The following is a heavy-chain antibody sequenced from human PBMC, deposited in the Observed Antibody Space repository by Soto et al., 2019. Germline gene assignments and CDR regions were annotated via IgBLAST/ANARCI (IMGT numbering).Heavy chain of an antibody. Sequence: QVQLVQSGAEVKKPGSSVKVSCKASGDTFSKYTIGWVRQAPGQGPEWMGRTIPILGMKDYAQKFQGRVTISADKSTSTAYMELSSLRSEDTAVYYCATREGATENDAFDIWGQGTLVTVSS. D-gene: IGHD1-26*01. CDR3: ATREGATENDAFDI. J-gene: IGHJ3*02. CDR1: GDTFSKYT. V-gene: IGHV1-69*02. CDR2: TIPILGMK.